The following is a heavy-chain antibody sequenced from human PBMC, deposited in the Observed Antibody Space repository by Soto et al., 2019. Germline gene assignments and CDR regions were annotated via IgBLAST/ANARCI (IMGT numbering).Heavy chain of an antibody. D-gene: IGHD2-15*01. V-gene: IGHV1-46*01. CDR2: INPSGGST. Sequence: ASVKVSCKASGYTFTSYYMHWVRQAPGQGLEWMGIINPSGGSTSYAQKFQGRVTMTRDTSTSTVYMELSSLRSEDTAVYYCAGEERYCSGGSCYWFDPWGQGTLVTVSS. CDR1: GYTFTSYY. J-gene: IGHJ5*02. CDR3: AGEERYCSGGSCYWFDP.